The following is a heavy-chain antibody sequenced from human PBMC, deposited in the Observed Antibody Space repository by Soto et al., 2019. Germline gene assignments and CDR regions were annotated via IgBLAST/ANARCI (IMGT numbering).Heavy chain of an antibody. D-gene: IGHD1-1*01. CDR2: ISKSGGST. J-gene: IGHJ4*02. CDR3: AKDPPTTGTTFDY. V-gene: IGHV3-23*01. CDR1: GFTFSNFA. Sequence: PVGSLRLSCAASGFTFSNFAMSWVRQAPGKGLEWVSTISKSGGSTYYADSVKGRFTISRDNSKNTLFLQINSLRAEDTAIYYCAKDPPTTGTTFDYWGQGTLVTVSS.